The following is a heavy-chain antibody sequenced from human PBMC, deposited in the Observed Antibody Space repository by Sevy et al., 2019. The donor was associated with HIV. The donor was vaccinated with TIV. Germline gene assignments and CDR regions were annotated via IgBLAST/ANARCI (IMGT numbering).Heavy chain of an antibody. Sequence: GGFLRLSCAASGFTFSSYGMHWVRQAPGKGLEWVAVIWYDGSNKYYADTVKGRFTISRDNSKNTLYLQMNSLRAEDTAVYYCARRGYSYGEPNFDYWGQGTLVTVSS. CDR2: IWYDGSNK. J-gene: IGHJ4*02. CDR3: ARRGYSYGEPNFDY. V-gene: IGHV3-33*01. D-gene: IGHD5-18*01. CDR1: GFTFSSYG.